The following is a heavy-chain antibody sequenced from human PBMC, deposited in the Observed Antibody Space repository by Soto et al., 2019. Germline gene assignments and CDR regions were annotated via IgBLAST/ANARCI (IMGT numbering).Heavy chain of an antibody. D-gene: IGHD5-12*01. Sequence: GPGPDGSSETLSLTCTVSGGSINSGGYYWSWIRQHPGKGLEWIGYISLSGSTYYNPSLKSPVTISVDTSKNQFSLKLSSVTAADTAVYYCAGVTLDRYGYNCWFDPWGQGTLVTVSS. CDR2: ISLSGST. CDR1: GGSINSGGYY. CDR3: AGVTLDRYGYNCWFDP. V-gene: IGHV4-31*01. J-gene: IGHJ5*02.